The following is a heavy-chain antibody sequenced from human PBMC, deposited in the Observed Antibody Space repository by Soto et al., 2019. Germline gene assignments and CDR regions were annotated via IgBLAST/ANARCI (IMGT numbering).Heavy chain of an antibody. V-gene: IGHV3-33*01. Sequence: GGSLRLSCVASGFILSNYGIHWVRQAPGKGLEWVAVIWHDGGNKYYADSVKGRFTISRDNSKNTVYLQMNSLRAEDTALYYCAREERDYGLDVWGQGTTVTVSS. CDR2: IWHDGGNK. CDR3: AREERDYGLDV. J-gene: IGHJ6*02. CDR1: GFILSNYG.